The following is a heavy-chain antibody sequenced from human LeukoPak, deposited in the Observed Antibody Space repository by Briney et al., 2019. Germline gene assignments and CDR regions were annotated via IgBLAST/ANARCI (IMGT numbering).Heavy chain of an antibody. CDR1: GDNVSVNSAA. V-gene: IGHV6-1*01. Sequence: LRTLSLTCAISGDNVSVNSAAWNWIRQSPSRCLEWLGRTYYKSKWYNDYAVSVKSRITINPDTSKNQFSLQLNSVTPEDTAVYYCARDLSRGYSGYDSLVHFDYWGQGTLVTVSS. CDR2: TYYKSKWYN. CDR3: ARDLSRGYSGYDSLVHFDY. D-gene: IGHD5-12*01. J-gene: IGHJ4*02.